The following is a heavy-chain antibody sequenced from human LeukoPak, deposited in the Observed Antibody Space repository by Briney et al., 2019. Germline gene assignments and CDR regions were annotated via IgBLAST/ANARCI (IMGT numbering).Heavy chain of an antibody. J-gene: IGHJ4*02. CDR2: ISSSGSTI. CDR1: GFTFSDYY. V-gene: IGHV3-11*04. CDR3: AKALRDIVVVPADPGPFDY. D-gene: IGHD2-2*01. Sequence: PGGSLRLSCAASGFTFSDYYMSWIRQAPGKGLEWVSYISSSGSTIYYADSVKGRFTISRDNSKNTLYLQMNSLRAEDTAVYYCAKALRDIVVVPADPGPFDYWGQGTLVTVSS.